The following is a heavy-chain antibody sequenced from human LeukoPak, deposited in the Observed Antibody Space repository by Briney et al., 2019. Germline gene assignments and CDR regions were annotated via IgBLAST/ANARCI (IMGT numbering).Heavy chain of an antibody. Sequence: SETLPLTCTVSGGSISSYYWSWIRQPPGKGLEWIGYIYYSGSTNYNPSLKSRVTISVDTSKNQFSLKLSSVTAADTAVYYCASGQNWFDPWGQGTLVTVSS. V-gene: IGHV4-59*01. CDR1: GGSISSYY. J-gene: IGHJ5*02. CDR3: ASGQNWFDP. CDR2: IYYSGST.